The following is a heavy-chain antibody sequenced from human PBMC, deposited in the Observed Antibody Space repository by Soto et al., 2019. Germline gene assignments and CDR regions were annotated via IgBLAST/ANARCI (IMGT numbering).Heavy chain of an antibody. CDR1: GGSISSSSYY. V-gene: IGHV4-39*01. D-gene: IGHD1-7*01. CDR3: WRQNYDQRGDY. J-gene: IGHJ4*02. CDR2: LYYTGST. Sequence: QLHLQESGPGLVKPSETLSLTCTVSGGSISSSSYYWAWIRQPPGKGLEWIGSLYYTGSTHYNPSLKSRVRISLHTSNNQVSLQLASVTAAETAVYYCWRQNYDQRGDYWGQGTLVTVSS.